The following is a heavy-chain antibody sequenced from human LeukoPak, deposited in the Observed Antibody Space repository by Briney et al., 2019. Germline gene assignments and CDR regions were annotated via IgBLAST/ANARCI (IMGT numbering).Heavy chain of an antibody. CDR2: IKLDGSDQ. CDR3: VRGGGAPDI. V-gene: IGHV3-7*05. Sequence: GGSLRLSCAASEFXXSXYWMXWVXXXPGXXXXXVAKIKLDGSDQYSVASVKGRFPISRDNAKNSLYLQMNSLRAEDTAVYYCVRGGGAPDIWGPGTMVTVSS. J-gene: IGHJ3*02. D-gene: IGHD3-16*01. CDR1: EFXXSXYW.